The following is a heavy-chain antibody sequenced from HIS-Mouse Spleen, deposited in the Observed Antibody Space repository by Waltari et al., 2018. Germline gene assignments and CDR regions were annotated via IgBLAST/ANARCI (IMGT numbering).Heavy chain of an antibody. CDR3: ARAVGIAAAGIPYYFDY. D-gene: IGHD6-13*01. Sequence: EVQLVESGGGLVQPGGSLRLSCSASGFIFSSYDMHWVLQATGKGLEWVSAIGTAGDTYYPGSVKGRFTISRENAKNSLYLQMNSLRAGDTAVYYCARAVGIAAAGIPYYFDYWGQGTLVTASS. V-gene: IGHV3-13*01. J-gene: IGHJ4*02. CDR2: IGTAGDT. CDR1: GFIFSSYD.